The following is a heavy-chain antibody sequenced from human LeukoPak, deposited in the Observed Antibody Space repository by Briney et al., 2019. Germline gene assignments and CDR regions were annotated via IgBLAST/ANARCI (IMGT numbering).Heavy chain of an antibody. CDR3: ATGVTNRYCSSTSCYAY. V-gene: IGHV1-24*01. Sequence: ASVKVSCKVSGYTLTELSMHWVRQAPGKGLEWMGGFDPEDGETIYAQKFQGRVTMTEDTSTDTAYMELSSLRSEDTAVYYCATGVTNRYCSSTSCYAYWGQGTLVTVSS. CDR2: FDPEDGET. CDR1: GYTLTELS. D-gene: IGHD2-2*01. J-gene: IGHJ4*02.